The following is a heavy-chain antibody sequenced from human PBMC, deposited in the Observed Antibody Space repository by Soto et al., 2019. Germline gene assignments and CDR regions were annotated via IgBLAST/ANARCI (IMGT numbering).Heavy chain of an antibody. V-gene: IGHV4-30-2*01. J-gene: IGHJ5*02. Sequence: SETLSLTCAVSGGSISSGGYSWSWIRQPPGKGLEWIGYIYHSGSTYYNPSLKSRVTISVDRSKNQFSLKLSSVTAADTAVYYGARSTSPARFDPWGQGTLVTVSS. CDR1: GGSISSGGYS. CDR2: IYHSGST. CDR3: ARSTSPARFDP.